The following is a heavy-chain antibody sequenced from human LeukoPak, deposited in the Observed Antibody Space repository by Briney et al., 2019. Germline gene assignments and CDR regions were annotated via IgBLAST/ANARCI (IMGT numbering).Heavy chain of an antibody. CDR3: AKSSLDPYSGSYSPFDY. Sequence: PGGSLRLSCAASGFTFSSYGMHWVRQAPGKGLEWVAFIRYDGSNKYYADSVKGRFTISRDNSKNTLYLQMNSLRAEDTAVYYCAKSSLDPYSGSYSPFDYWGQGTLVTVSS. CDR1: GFTFSSYG. V-gene: IGHV3-30*02. J-gene: IGHJ4*02. CDR2: IRYDGSNK. D-gene: IGHD1-26*01.